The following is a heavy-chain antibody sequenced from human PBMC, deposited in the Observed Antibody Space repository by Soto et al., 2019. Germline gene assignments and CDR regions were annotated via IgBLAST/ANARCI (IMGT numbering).Heavy chain of an antibody. Sequence: QITLKESGPTLVKPTQTLTLTCTFSGFSLSTSGVSVGWIRQPPGKALEWLALIYWDDDKRLSPSQKSRLTITTDTSNNQLVLAMSDMDPVDTATYYCAHRYCSGGRCLTFGHWGQGTLVTVSS. V-gene: IGHV2-5*02. CDR3: AHRYCSGGRCLTFGH. CDR1: GFSLSTSGVS. CDR2: IYWDDDK. J-gene: IGHJ4*02. D-gene: IGHD2-15*01.